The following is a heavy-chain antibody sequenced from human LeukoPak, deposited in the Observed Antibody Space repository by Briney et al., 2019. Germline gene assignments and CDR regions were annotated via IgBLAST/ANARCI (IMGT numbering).Heavy chain of an antibody. CDR3: ATKTTVATGGAH. Sequence: GGSLRLSCATSGFTFNSCEMNWVRQAPGKGLEWVSYISGSGNTMHYADSVKGRFTISRDNAKNSLSLQMNSLRAEDTAVYYCATKTTVATGGAHWGQGTLVSVSS. CDR1: GFTFNSCE. D-gene: IGHD4-17*01. V-gene: IGHV3-48*03. J-gene: IGHJ4*02. CDR2: ISGSGNTM.